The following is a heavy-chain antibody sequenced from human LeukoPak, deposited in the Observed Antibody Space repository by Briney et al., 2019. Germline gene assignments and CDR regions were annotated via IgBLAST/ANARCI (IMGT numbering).Heavy chain of an antibody. CDR1: GGSINTYY. D-gene: IGHD5-12*01. Sequence: PSETLSLTCSVSGGSINTYYWSWIRQPPGMGLEWIGYIYSSGTTAYNPSLKSRVAISLDMSKNQFSLRLNSVTAPDTAVYYCARTDRSGYFDYWGQGIRVTVSS. V-gene: IGHV4-59*01. CDR2: IYSSGTT. J-gene: IGHJ4*02. CDR3: ARTDRSGYFDY.